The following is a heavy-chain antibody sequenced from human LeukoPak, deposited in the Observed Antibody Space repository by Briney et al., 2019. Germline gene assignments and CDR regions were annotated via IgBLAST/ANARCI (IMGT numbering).Heavy chain of an antibody. CDR3: ARGYGDYRGNWFDP. J-gene: IGHJ5*02. CDR1: GFTFSSYE. Sequence: GGSLRLSCAASGFTFSSYEMNWVRQAPGKGLEWVSYISSSGSTIYYADSVKGRFTISRDNAKNSLYLQMNSLRAEDTAVYYCARGYGDYRGNWFDPWGQGTLVTVSS. CDR2: ISSSGSTI. V-gene: IGHV3-48*03. D-gene: IGHD4-17*01.